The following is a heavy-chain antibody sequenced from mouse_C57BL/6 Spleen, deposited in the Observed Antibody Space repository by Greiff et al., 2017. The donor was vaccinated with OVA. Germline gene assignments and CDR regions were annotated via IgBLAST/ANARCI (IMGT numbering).Heavy chain of an antibody. D-gene: IGHD1-1*01. V-gene: IGHV3-1*01. Sequence: EVKLVESGPGMVKPSQSLSLTCTVTGYSITSGYDWHWIRHFPGNKLEWMGYISYSGSTNYNPSLKSRISITHDTSKNHFFLKLNSVTTEDTATYYCAREREVEGYFDVWGTGTTVTVSS. CDR2: ISYSGST. J-gene: IGHJ1*03. CDR1: GYSITSGYD. CDR3: AREREVEGYFDV.